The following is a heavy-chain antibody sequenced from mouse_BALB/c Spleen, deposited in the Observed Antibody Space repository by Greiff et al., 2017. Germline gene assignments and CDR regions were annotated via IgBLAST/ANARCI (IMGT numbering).Heavy chain of an antibody. CDR2: INPSTGYT. Sequence: QVQLQQSGAELAKPGASVKMSCKASGYTFTSYWMHWVKQRPGQGLEWIGYINPSTGYTEYNQKFKDKATLTADKSSSTAYMQLSSLTSEDSAVYYCARGDYDPLFDYWGQGTTLTVSS. CDR1: GYTFTSYW. D-gene: IGHD2-4*01. CDR3: ARGDYDPLFDY. V-gene: IGHV1-7*01. J-gene: IGHJ2*01.